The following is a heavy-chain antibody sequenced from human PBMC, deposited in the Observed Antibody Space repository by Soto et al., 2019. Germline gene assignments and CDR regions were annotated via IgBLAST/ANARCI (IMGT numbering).Heavy chain of an antibody. CDR2: IRSKANSYAT. V-gene: IGHV3-73*01. CDR1: GFTFSGSA. CDR3: VGVYDFWSGPDDAFDI. J-gene: IGHJ3*02. Sequence: PGGSLRLSCAASGFTFSGSAMHWVRQASGKGLEWVGRIRSKANSYATAYAASVKGRFTISRDDSKNTAYLQMNSLKTEDTAVYYCVGVYDFWSGPDDAFDIWGQGTMVTVSS. D-gene: IGHD3-3*01.